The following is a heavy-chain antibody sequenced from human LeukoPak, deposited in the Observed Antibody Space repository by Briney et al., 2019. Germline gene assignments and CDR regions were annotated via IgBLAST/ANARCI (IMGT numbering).Heavy chain of an antibody. CDR2: IRSRTYGGTT. Sequence: GGSLRLSCTASGFTFGDHAMGWVRQAPGKGLEWVGFIRSRTYGGTTEYAASVKGRFTISRDDSKSIAYLQMNSLKTEDTAVYYCTRGPIQQLLYYGMDVWGQGTTVTVSS. J-gene: IGHJ6*02. CDR1: GFTFGDHA. CDR3: TRGPIQQLLYYGMDV. V-gene: IGHV3-49*04. D-gene: IGHD5-18*01.